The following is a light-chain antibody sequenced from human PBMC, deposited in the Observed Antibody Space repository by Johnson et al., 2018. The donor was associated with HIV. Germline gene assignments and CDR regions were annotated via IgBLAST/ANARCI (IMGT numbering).Light chain of an antibody. CDR3: GTWDSSMSADSYV. CDR2: ENN. J-gene: IGLJ1*01. CDR1: SSNIGNNY. Sequence: QLVLTQPPSVSAAPGQKVTISCSGSSSNIGNNYVSWYQQLPGTAPKLLIYENNKRPSGIPDRFSGSKSGTSATLGITGLQTGDEADYYCGTWDSSMSADSYVFGSGTKVTVL. V-gene: IGLV1-51*02.